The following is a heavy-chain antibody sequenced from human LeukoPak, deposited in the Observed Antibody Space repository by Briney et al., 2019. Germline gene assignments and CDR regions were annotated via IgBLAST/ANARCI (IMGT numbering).Heavy chain of an antibody. D-gene: IGHD5-18*01. CDR2: LYIGGNT. Sequence: GGALRLSCVAPGLNVSKNYMNWVRQAPGGGLEWVSALYIGGNTYYVDSVRGRFTISRDNSKNTLYLQMNSLRAEDTAIYYCMAAAGYNYGQCWGQGTLVTVSS. CDR1: GLNVSKNY. CDR3: MAAAGYNYGQC. V-gene: IGHV3-53*01. J-gene: IGHJ4*02.